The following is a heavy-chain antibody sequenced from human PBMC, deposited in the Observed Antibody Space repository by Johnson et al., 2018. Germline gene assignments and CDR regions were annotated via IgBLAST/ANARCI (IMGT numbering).Heavy chain of an antibody. V-gene: IGHV4-59*04. D-gene: IGHD2-2*01. Sequence: QVQLQESGPGLVKPSETLSLTCTVSGGSISIYYWNWIRQPPGKGLEWIGYIYYSGSTYYNPSLKSRVTISVDTSKNQFSLKLSSVTAADTAVYYCAILGIRVVVGMDVWGQGTTVTVSS. CDR2: IYYSGST. J-gene: IGHJ6*02. CDR3: AILGIRVVVGMDV. CDR1: GGSISIYY.